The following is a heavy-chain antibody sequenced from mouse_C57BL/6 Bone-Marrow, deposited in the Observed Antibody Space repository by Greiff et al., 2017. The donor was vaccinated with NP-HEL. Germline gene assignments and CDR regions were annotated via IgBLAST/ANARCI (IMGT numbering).Heavy chain of an antibody. CDR3: ATNRGYSVAY. J-gene: IGHJ3*01. CDR2: IRNKANGYTT. V-gene: IGHV7-3*01. CDR1: GFTFTDYY. D-gene: IGHD2-3*01. Sequence: EVQRVESGGGLVQPGGSLSLSCAASGFTFTDYYMSWVRQPPGKALEWLGFIRNKANGYTTEYSASVKGRFTISRDNSQSILYLQMNALRAEDSATYYCATNRGYSVAYWGQGTLVTVSA.